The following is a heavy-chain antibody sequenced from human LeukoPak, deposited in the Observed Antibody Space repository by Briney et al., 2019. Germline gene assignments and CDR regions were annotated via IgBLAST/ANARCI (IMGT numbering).Heavy chain of an antibody. CDR1: GFTFSSYA. J-gene: IGHJ4*02. D-gene: IGHD4-17*01. V-gene: IGHV3-21*01. CDR2: IISSVNYI. Sequence: GGSLRLSCAAPGFTFSSYAMSWVRQAPGKGLEWVSSIISSVNYIYYADSVKGRFTISRDNAKNSLYLQMNNLRAEDTAVYYCARDGNTYGDYHYFDYWGQGTLVTVSS. CDR3: ARDGNTYGDYHYFDY.